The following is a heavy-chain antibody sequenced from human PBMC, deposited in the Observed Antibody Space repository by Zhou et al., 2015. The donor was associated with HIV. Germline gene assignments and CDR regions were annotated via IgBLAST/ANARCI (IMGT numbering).Heavy chain of an antibody. CDR3: AREGWGSWYFDL. CDR1: GDTFSNHG. J-gene: IGHJ2*01. V-gene: IGHV1-69*06. CDR2: IVPFFGTA. D-gene: IGHD7-27*01. Sequence: QVQLVQSGAEVKKPGSSVKVSCKASGDTFSNHGISWVRQAPGQGLEWMGGIVPFFGTANYAQKFQGRVTINADKSTSTVYMELSSLRSEDTATYYCAREGWGSWYFDLWGRGTLVSVSS.